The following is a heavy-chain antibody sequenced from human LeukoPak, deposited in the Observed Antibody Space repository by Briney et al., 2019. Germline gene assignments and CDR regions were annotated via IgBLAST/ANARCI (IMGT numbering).Heavy chain of an antibody. CDR3: ASQGHYDILTGHSFQFDY. V-gene: IGHV4-38-2*02. J-gene: IGHJ4*02. CDR2: MYHSGRT. CDR1: GYSISSGYY. Sequence: PETLSLTCTVSGYSISSGYYWGWIRQPPGKGLEWIGSMYHSGRTYYNPSLKSRVTISVDTSKNQFSLKLSSVTAADTAVYYCASQGHYDILTGHSFQFDYWGQGTLVTVSS. D-gene: IGHD3-9*01.